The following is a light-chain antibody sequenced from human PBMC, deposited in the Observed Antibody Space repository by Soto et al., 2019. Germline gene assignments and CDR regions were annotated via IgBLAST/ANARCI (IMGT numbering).Light chain of an antibody. Sequence: EIVLTQSPGTLSLSPGERATLSCRASQSVSSYLAWFQQKPGQAPRLLIYDASTRATGIPVRFSGSGSGTEFTLTISSLQSEDFGVYYCQQNKDWPGTFGQGTKVDIK. V-gene: IGKV3-15*01. CDR3: QQNKDWPGT. CDR1: QSVSSY. CDR2: DAS. J-gene: IGKJ1*01.